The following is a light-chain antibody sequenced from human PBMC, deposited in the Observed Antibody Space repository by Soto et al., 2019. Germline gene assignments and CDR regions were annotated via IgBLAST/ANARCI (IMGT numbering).Light chain of an antibody. CDR3: QQYGGSPWT. CDR2: GAS. CDR1: QSVTSNS. J-gene: IGKJ1*01. Sequence: EIVLTQSPFTLSLSPGERATLSCRASQSVTSNSLAWYQQKPGHAPGLLIYGASSRATGIPDRFRGSRSGTDFTLTISRLEPEDFAVYYCQQYGGSPWTFGQGTKVDIK. V-gene: IGKV3-20*01.